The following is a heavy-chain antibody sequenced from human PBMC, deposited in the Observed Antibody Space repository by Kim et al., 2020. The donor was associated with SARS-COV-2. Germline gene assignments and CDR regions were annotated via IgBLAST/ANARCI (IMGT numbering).Heavy chain of an antibody. J-gene: IGHJ4*02. CDR1: GFTFDVYA. V-gene: IGHV3-43*02. Sequence: GGSLRLSCAASGFTFDVYAMHWVRQASGKGLEWVSLISGDGGSTYYADSVKGRFTISRDNSKNSLYLQINSLRTEDTAFYYCEKGGGFWSGYWLDYWGQG. CDR2: ISGDGGST. D-gene: IGHD3-3*01. CDR3: EKGGGFWSGYWLDY.